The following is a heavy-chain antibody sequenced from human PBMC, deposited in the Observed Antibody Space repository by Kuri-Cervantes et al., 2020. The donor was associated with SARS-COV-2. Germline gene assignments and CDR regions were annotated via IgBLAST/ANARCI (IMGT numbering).Heavy chain of an antibody. V-gene: IGHV3-33*01. J-gene: IGHJ6*02. CDR1: GFTFSSYG. CDR2: IWYDGSNK. CDR3: AREGVVGATTYYYYGMDV. D-gene: IGHD1-26*01. Sequence: GESLKISCAASGFTFSSYGMHWVRQAPGKGLEWVAVIWYDGSNKYYADSVKGRFTISRDNSKNTLYLQMNSLRAEDTAVYYCAREGVVGATTYYYYGMDVRGQGTTVTVSS.